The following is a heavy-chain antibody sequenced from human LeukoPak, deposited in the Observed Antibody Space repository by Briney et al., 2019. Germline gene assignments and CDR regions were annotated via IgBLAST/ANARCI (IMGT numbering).Heavy chain of an antibody. CDR1: GFSVSSNY. D-gene: IGHD6-19*01. CDR3: ARGLYSSGWYYFGY. Sequence: GGSLRLSCAASGFSVSSNYMSWVRQAPATGLEWVSVIYSGGSTYYADSVKGRFTISRDNSKNTLYLQMNSLRAEDTAVYYCARGLYSSGWYYFGYWGQGTLVTVSS. V-gene: IGHV3-53*01. J-gene: IGHJ4*02. CDR2: IYSGGST.